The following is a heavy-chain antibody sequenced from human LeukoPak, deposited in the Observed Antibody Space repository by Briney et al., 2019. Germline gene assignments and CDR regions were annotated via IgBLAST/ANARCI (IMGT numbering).Heavy chain of an antibody. CDR2: ISSGSSYI. CDR3: ARGKPPLDY. CDR1: GFTFSSYS. V-gene: IGHV3-21*04. Sequence: GGSLRLSCAASGFTFSSYSMTWVRQAPGRGLEWVSSISSGSSYIYYADSVKGRFTISRDNAKNSLYLQMNSLRAEDTAVYYCARGKPPLDYWGQGTLVTVSS. J-gene: IGHJ4*02.